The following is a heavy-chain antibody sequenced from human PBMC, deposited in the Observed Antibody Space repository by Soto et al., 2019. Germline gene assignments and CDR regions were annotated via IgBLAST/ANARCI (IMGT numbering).Heavy chain of an antibody. D-gene: IGHD6-6*01. V-gene: IGHV3-23*01. Sequence: ELQLLESGGGLVHPGGSLRLACAASGFTLSSCVMTWVRQAPGKGLEWVSGIDVGGGGTYYADSVKGRFTISRDNSKNTLYLQMNSLGADATVVYYCAKGPEQLVHGVFDYWCQGGLVTVSS. J-gene: IGHJ4*02. CDR3: AKGPEQLVHGVFDY. CDR2: IDVGGGGT. CDR1: GFTLSSCV.